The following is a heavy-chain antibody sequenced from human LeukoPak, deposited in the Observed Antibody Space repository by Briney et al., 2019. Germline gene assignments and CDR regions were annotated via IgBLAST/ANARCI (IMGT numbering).Heavy chain of an antibody. V-gene: IGHV5-51*01. CDR2: IYPGDSDT. D-gene: IGHD2-21*02. Sequence: GESLKISCKGSGYSFASYWIGWVRQMPGKGLECMGIIYPGDSDTRYSPSFQGQVTISADKSISTAYLQWSSLKASDTAMYYCARLPYCGGDCYPNWFDPWGQGTLVTVSS. CDR1: GYSFASYW. CDR3: ARLPYCGGDCYPNWFDP. J-gene: IGHJ5*02.